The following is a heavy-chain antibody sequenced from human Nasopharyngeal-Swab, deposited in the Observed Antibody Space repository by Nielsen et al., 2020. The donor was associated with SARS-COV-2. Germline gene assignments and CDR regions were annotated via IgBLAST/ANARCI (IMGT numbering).Heavy chain of an antibody. CDR1: GFSVTSHG. V-gene: IGHV3-33*01. CDR3: HLSSGYDGYINY. CDR2: IWYDGTNK. J-gene: IGHJ4*02. Sequence: GGSLRLSCKASGFSVTSHGMHWVRQAPDKGLEWVAVIWYDGTNKFYADSVKGRFTISRDNSKNTLYLQMNSLRAEDTAMYYCHLSSGYDGYINYWGQGTLVTVSS. D-gene: IGHD3-22*01.